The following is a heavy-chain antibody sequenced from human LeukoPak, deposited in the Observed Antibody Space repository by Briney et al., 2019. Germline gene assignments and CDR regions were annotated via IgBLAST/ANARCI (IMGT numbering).Heavy chain of an antibody. CDR3: ARDRGLGGYSGYDPYYYYYGMDV. Sequence: GGSLRLSCAASGFTFSSYSMNWVRQAPGKGLEWVSSISSSSSYIYYADSVKGRFTISRDNSKNTLYLQMNSLRAEDTAVYYCARDRGLGGYSGYDPYYYYYGMDVWGQGTTVTVSS. CDR2: ISSSSSYI. D-gene: IGHD5-12*01. V-gene: IGHV3-21*01. CDR1: GFTFSSYS. J-gene: IGHJ6*02.